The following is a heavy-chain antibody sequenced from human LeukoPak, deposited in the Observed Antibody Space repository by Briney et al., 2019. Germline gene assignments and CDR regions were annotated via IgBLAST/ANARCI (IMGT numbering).Heavy chain of an antibody. V-gene: IGHV3-64*01. CDR2: ISSNGGST. CDR1: GFTLSSYA. J-gene: IGHJ5*02. CDR3: ARGGRADASGWYIWFDP. D-gene: IGHD6-19*01. Sequence: PGGSLRLSCAASGFTLSSYAMHWVRQAPGKGLEYVSSISSNGGSTYYANFVKGRFIISRENSKNTLYLQMGSLRAEDMAVYHCARGGRADASGWYIWFDPWGQGTLVTVSS.